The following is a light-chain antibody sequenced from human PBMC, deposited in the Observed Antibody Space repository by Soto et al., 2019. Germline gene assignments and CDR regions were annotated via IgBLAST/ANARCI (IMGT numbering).Light chain of an antibody. Sequence: QSALTQPASVSGSPGQSITISCTGTSSDVGSYNLVSWYQQHPGKAPKLMIYEGSKRPSGVSNRFSASKSGNTASLTVSGLQAEDEADYYCSSHGGSNNFYVFGTGTKVTVL. CDR3: SSHGGSNNFYV. J-gene: IGLJ1*01. CDR2: EGS. CDR1: SSDVGSYNL. V-gene: IGLV2-14*02.